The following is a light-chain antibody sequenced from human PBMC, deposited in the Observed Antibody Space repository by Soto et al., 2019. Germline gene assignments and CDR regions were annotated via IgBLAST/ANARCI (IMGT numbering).Light chain of an antibody. CDR3: SSYACSNTQV. CDR1: SSDVGGYNY. J-gene: IGLJ2*01. CDR2: DVS. V-gene: IGLV2-14*03. Sequence: QSVLTQPASVSGSPGQSITVSCIGTSSDVGGYNYVSWYQQHPGKAPKLMIHDVSNRPSGVSDRFSGSKSGNTASLTISGLQAEDEAYYYCSSYACSNTQVFGGGTKLPS.